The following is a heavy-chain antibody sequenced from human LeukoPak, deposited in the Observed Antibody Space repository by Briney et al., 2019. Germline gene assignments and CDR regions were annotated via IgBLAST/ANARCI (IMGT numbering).Heavy chain of an antibody. D-gene: IGHD3-9*01. CDR2: ISAYNGNT. CDR1: GYTFTSYG. V-gene: IGHV1-18*01. Sequence: ASVKVSCKASGYTFTSYGISWVRQAPGQGLEWMGWISAYNGNTNYAQKLQGRVTMTTDTSTSTAYMELRSLRSDDTAVYYCARAAYYDILTGYYTAHTPGPYYFDYWGQGTLVTVSS. J-gene: IGHJ4*02. CDR3: ARAAYYDILTGYYTAHTPGPYYFDY.